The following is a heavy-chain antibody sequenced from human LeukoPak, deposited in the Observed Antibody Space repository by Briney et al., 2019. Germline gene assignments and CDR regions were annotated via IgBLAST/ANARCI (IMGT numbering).Heavy chain of an antibody. V-gene: IGHV3-7*01. CDR1: GFTFSLYW. J-gene: IGHJ4*02. CDR3: ARVGYSSSSIDY. Sequence: GGSLRLSCAASGFTFSLYWMSWVRQAPGKGLEWVANTNQDGSHIYYVDSMKGRFTISRDNAKSSLYLQMNGLRAEDTAVYYCARVGYSSSSIDYWGQGTLVTVSS. CDR2: TNQDGSHI. D-gene: IGHD6-6*01.